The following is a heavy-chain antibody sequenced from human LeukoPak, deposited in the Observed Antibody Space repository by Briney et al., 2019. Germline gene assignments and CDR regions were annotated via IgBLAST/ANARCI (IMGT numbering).Heavy chain of an antibody. J-gene: IGHJ4*02. CDR1: GFTVSSIH. D-gene: IGHD6-6*01. CDR3: AKGVSSHIRGYFDY. V-gene: IGHV3-23*01. Sequence: GGSLRLSCAASGFTVSSIHMVWVRQAPGKGLEWVSTITGSGRSTYNADSVKGRFTISRDNSKNPLYLQMNSLRAEDTAVYYCAKGVSSHIRGYFDYWGQGTLVTVSS. CDR2: ITGSGRST.